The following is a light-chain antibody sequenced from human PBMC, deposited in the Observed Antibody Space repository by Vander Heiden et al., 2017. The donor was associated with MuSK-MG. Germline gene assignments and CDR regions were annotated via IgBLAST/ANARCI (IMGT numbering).Light chain of an antibody. CDR3: QQYKSFLLT. J-gene: IGKJ4*01. Sequence: DIQMTQSPSTLSASVGDRVTITCRASQSISSWLAWYQQKPGKAPKLLIYKASSLESGVPSRFSGSGSGTEFTLTISSLQPDDFATYYCQQYKSFLLTFGGGTKVAIK. V-gene: IGKV1-5*03. CDR2: KAS. CDR1: QSISSW.